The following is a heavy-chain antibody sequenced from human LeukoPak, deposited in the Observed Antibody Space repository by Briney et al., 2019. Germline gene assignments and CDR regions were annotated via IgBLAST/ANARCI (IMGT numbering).Heavy chain of an antibody. Sequence: GGSLRLSCAASGFTFSSYAMSWVRQAPGKGLAWVSVTYSDGSTYYADSVRGRFIISRDSSKNTLYLQMNSLRAEDTAVYYCARESPYDSGGSEDDYWGQGTLVTVSS. CDR2: TYSDGST. J-gene: IGHJ4*02. CDR3: ARESPYDSGGSEDDY. V-gene: IGHV3-53*01. D-gene: IGHD1-26*01. CDR1: GFTFSSYA.